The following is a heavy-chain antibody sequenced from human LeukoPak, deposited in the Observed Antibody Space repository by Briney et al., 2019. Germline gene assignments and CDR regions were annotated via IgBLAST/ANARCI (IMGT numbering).Heavy chain of an antibody. V-gene: IGHV3-30*03. Sequence: GRSLRLSCAASGFTFSSYGLHWVRQAPGKGLQWVALISYDGSNKYYADSVRGRFTISRDTSKNTLYLQMNSLKTEDTAVYYCTTGRLLWFGEHAFDIWGQGTMVTVSS. CDR2: ISYDGSNK. J-gene: IGHJ3*02. CDR1: GFTFSSYG. CDR3: TTGRLLWFGEHAFDI. D-gene: IGHD3-10*01.